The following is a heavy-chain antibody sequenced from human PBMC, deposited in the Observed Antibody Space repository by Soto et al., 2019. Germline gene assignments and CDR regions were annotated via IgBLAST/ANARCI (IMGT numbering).Heavy chain of an antibody. CDR2: ISYDGSNK. Sequence: QVQVVESGGGVVQPGRSLRLSCAASGFTFSSYGMHWVRQAPGKGLEWVAVISYDGSNKYYADSVKGRFTISRDNSKNTLYLQMNSLRAEDTAVYYCAKGGTRITMVRGEGRWGQGTLVTVSS. D-gene: IGHD3-10*01. V-gene: IGHV3-30*18. CDR3: AKGGTRITMVRGEGR. CDR1: GFTFSSYG. J-gene: IGHJ4*02.